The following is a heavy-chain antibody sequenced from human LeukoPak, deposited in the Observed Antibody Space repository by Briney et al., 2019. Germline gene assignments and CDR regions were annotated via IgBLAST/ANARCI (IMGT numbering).Heavy chain of an antibody. V-gene: IGHV3-53*01. Sequence: GGSLRLSCAASGFTVSSNYMSWVRQAPGKGLEWVSVIYSGGSTYYADSVKGRFTISRDNSKNTLYLQMNSLRAEDTAVYYCASLYGSGSYYNRFDYWGQGTLVTVSS. CDR2: IYSGGST. CDR3: ASLYGSGSYYNRFDY. J-gene: IGHJ4*02. CDR1: GFTVSSNY. D-gene: IGHD3-10*01.